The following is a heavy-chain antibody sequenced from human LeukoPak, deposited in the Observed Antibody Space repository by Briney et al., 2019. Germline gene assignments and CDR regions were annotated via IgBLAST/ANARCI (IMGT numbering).Heavy chain of an antibody. D-gene: IGHD1-7*01. CDR2: IISIFGTQ. J-gene: IGHJ4*02. Sequence: SVKVSCKASGGTFNSFAISWVRQAPGQGLEWMGRIISIFGTQNYAQKFQGRVTFTTDESTSTAHMELSSLRSEDTAVYSCTRGDWNYREGSRTIDYWGQGTLVTVSS. V-gene: IGHV1-69*05. CDR1: GGTFNSFA. CDR3: TRGDWNYREGSRTIDY.